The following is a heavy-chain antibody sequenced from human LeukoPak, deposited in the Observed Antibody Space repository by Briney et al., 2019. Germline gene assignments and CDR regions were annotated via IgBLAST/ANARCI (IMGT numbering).Heavy chain of an antibody. CDR2: IYYTGNT. Sequence: SETLSLTCTVSGVSISSSNSYWGWIRQPPGKGLEWIGSIYYTGNTYYDASLKSRVTISIDTSKNQVSLRLTSVTATDTAMYYCARQTGSGLFTLPGGQGTLVTVSS. CDR1: GVSISSSNSY. V-gene: IGHV4-39*01. CDR3: ARQTGSGLFTLP. J-gene: IGHJ4*02. D-gene: IGHD3/OR15-3a*01.